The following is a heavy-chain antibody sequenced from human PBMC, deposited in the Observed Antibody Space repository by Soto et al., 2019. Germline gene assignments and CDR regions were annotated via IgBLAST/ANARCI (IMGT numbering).Heavy chain of an antibody. CDR1: GDSIRDSF. V-gene: IGHV4-59*01. J-gene: IGHJ4*02. Sequence: SETLSLTCTVSGDSIRDSFWSWVRQPPGKGLEWIGLVHHTGNTNYNPSLETRVTMLIDASANHFSLTLTSVTPADAAIYYCARGREDHVDHHFGHLFDSWGQGTLVTVSS. CDR3: ARGREDHVDHHFGHLFDS. CDR2: VHHTGNT. D-gene: IGHD3-10*01.